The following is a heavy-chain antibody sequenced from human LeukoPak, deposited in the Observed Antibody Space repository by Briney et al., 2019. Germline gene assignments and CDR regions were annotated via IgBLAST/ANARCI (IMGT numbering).Heavy chain of an antibody. J-gene: IGHJ4*02. CDR1: GFTFSSYA. CDR2: ISGSGDTT. V-gene: IGHV3-23*01. D-gene: IGHD6-13*01. Sequence: PGGSLRLSCAASGFTFSSYAMNWVRQAPGKGLEWLSAISGSGDTTYYADSVRGRFTITGDNSKNTLYLQMNSLRAEDTAVYYCARSSSWYIGAVYYFDYWGQGTLVTVSS. CDR3: ARSSSWYIGAVYYFDY.